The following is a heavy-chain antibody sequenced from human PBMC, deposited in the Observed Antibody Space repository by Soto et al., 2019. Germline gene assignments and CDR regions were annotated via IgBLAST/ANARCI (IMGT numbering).Heavy chain of an antibody. CDR1: GYTFTIYD. D-gene: IGHD2-2*01. CDR3: GVVPAAVSGYYYYMDV. CDR2: MNPNSGNA. Sequence: ASVKVSCTASGYTFTIYDINWVRQATGQGLEWMGWMNPNSGNAGYAQKFQGRATMTRNTSISTAYMELSSLRSEDTAVYYCGVVPAAVSGYYYYMDVWGKGTTVTVSS. J-gene: IGHJ6*03. V-gene: IGHV1-8*01.